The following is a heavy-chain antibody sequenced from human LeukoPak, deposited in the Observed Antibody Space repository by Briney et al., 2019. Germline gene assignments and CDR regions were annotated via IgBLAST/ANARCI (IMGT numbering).Heavy chain of an antibody. CDR1: GFTFSTYE. CDR2: ISGSGGRI. J-gene: IGHJ4*02. D-gene: IGHD1-26*01. CDR3: ATSKYSGSY. Sequence: GGSLRLSCAAPGFTFSTYEMNWVRQAPGKGLEWVSAISGSGGRIYYGASVKGRFTISRDNSKNTLNLQMNSLRAEDTAVYYCATSKYSGSYWGQGTLVTVSS. V-gene: IGHV3-23*01.